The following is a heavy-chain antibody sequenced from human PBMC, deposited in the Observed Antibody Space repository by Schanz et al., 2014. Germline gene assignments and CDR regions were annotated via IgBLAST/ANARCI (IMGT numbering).Heavy chain of an antibody. CDR3: ARGGQGFGEPHQRLFDY. CDR1: GASVSSDNW. CDR2: IYDSGNT. J-gene: IGHJ4*02. D-gene: IGHD3-10*01. V-gene: IGHV4-4*02. Sequence: QVQLEESGAGLVKPSGTLSLTCAVSGASVSSDNWWNWVRQPPGKGLEWIGEIYDSGNTNYNPSLKSRVTMSVDDSKNQFSRQLTFVTAADTAVYYCARGGQGFGEPHQRLFDYWGQGTLVTVSS.